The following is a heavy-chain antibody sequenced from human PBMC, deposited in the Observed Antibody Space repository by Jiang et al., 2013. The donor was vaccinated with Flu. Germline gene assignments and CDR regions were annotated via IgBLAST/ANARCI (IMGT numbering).Heavy chain of an antibody. CDR1: GYAFPSNG. J-gene: IGHJ6*02. V-gene: IGHV1-18*04. CDR3: ASQTPSLYGSEIYFSYYYPMDV. Sequence: LVESGGEVKKPGASVRVSCKASGYAFPSNGFTWVRQAPGQGLEWMGWITANNGNTNYAPKFRGRITMTTETSTRTVYMELRSLRSDDTAVYYCASQTPSLYGSEIYFSYYYPMDVWGQGTTVTVSS. CDR2: ITANNGNT. D-gene: IGHD3-10*01.